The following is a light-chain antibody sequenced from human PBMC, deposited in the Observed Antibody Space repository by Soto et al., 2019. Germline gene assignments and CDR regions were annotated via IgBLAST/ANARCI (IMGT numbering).Light chain of an antibody. CDR2: GAS. CDR1: QSVSSN. Sequence: EIVMRKSPATLAVSTSEKATLSCRASQSVSSNLAWYQQKPGQAPRLLIYGASTRATGIPARFSGSGSGTEFTLTVSSLQSEDFAVYYCQQYNNWWTFGQGTKV. V-gene: IGKV3-15*01. CDR3: QQYNNWWT. J-gene: IGKJ1*01.